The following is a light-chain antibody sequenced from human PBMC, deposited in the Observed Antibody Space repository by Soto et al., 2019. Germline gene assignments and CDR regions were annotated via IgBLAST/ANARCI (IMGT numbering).Light chain of an antibody. J-gene: IGLJ1*01. CDR3: QSYDSSLSPYV. CDR2: GNS. CDR1: SSNIGAGYD. V-gene: IGLV1-40*01. Sequence: QSVLAQPPSVSVAPGQKVTISCTGSSSNIGAGYDLHWYQQLPGPAPKLLLYGNSNRPSGVPDRFSGSKSGTSASLAITGLQAEDEADYYCQSYDSSLSPYVFGTGTKLTVL.